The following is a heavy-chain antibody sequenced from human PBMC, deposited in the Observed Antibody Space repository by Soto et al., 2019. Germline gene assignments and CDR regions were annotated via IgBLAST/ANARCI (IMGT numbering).Heavy chain of an antibody. J-gene: IGHJ4*01. V-gene: IGHV5-51*01. CDR3: ASSVLVTSTMNYFDL. Sequence: GESLKISCQASGYSFSNFWFAWGRQMPGEGLEWLGIIYPDDSDTRYSPSFLGQVTISADKSIKTTYLQWSSLKASDTALYFCASSVLVTSTMNYFDLWGHGTLVTVSS. CDR1: GYSFSNFW. CDR2: IYPDDSDT. D-gene: IGHD2-8*02.